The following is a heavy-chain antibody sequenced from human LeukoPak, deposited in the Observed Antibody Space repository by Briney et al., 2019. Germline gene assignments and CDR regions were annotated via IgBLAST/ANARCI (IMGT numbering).Heavy chain of an antibody. D-gene: IGHD4-23*01. Sequence: SETLSLTCTVSGYSISSGYYWGWIRQPPGKGLEWIGSIYHSGSTYYNPSLKSRVTISVDTSKNQFSLKLSSVTAADTAVYYCARDPGGNSSDGYWGQGTLVIVSS. CDR3: ARDPGGNSSDGY. CDR2: IYHSGST. V-gene: IGHV4-38-2*02. J-gene: IGHJ4*02. CDR1: GYSISSGYY.